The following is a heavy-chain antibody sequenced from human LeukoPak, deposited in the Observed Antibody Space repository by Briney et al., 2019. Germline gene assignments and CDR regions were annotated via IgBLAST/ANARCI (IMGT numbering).Heavy chain of an antibody. CDR1: GGSVRSVSYY. J-gene: IGHJ3*01. Sequence: SETLSLTCTVSGGSVRSVSYYWSWIRQPPGKGLEWIGYVYYSGSTNYNPSLKSRVTISVDTSKNQFSLKLRSVTAADTAVYYCVREAATDYYDSSGYYRQTEVFDAWGQGTMVTVSS. CDR3: VREAATDYYDSSGYYRQTEVFDA. V-gene: IGHV4-61*01. D-gene: IGHD3-22*01. CDR2: VYYSGST.